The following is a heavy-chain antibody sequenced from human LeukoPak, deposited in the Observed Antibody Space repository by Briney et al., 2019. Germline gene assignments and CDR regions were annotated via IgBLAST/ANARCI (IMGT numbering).Heavy chain of an antibody. J-gene: IGHJ4*02. CDR3: AREIVGGFNPGAY. CDR1: LDSTTSNF. Sequence: SETLSLTCTVSLDSTTSNFWSWVRQPPGKGLEWIGEIHRSGSTNYNPSLQSRVTISIDRSKNQIALELSSVTAADTAVYYCAREIVGGFNPGAYWGQGTLVTVPS. CDR2: IHRSGST. D-gene: IGHD1-14*01. V-gene: IGHV4-4*02.